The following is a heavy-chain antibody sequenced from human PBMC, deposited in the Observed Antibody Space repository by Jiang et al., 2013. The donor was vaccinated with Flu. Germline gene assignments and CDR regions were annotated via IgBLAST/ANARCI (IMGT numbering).Heavy chain of an antibody. CDR3: AHVPLYSSSWYGGFDP. CDR1: TSGVG. J-gene: IGHJ5*02. Sequence: TSGVGVGWIRQPPGKALEWLALIYWDDDKRYSPSLKSRLTITKDTSKNQVVLTMTNMDPVDTATYYCAHVPLYSSSWYGGFDPWGQGTLVTVSS. CDR2: IYWDDDK. V-gene: IGHV2-5*02. D-gene: IGHD6-13*01.